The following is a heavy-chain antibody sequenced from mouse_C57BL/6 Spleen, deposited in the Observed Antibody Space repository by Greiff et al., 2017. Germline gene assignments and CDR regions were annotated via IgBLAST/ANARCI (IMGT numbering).Heavy chain of an antibody. CDR2: ITPSNGGT. CDR1: GYTFTSYW. Sequence: QVQLQQPGTELVKPGASVKLSCQASGYTFTSYWMHWVKQRPGHGLEWIGNITPSNGGTNYNEQFQSKATLTVDKSSSTAYMQLSSLTSEDAAVYYCARRLGDYGSSTDAMDYWGQETSVTVSS. V-gene: IGHV1-53*01. CDR3: ARRLGDYGSSTDAMDY. D-gene: IGHD1-1*01. J-gene: IGHJ4*01.